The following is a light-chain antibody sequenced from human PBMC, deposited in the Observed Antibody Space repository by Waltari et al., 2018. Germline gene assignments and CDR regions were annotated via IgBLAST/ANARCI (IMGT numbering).Light chain of an antibody. CDR1: KLGDKY. Sequence: SYELPQPPSVSVSPGQTASIPCSGHKLGDKYACWYQQKPGRSPVLVIYQDSKRPSGIPERFSGSNSGNTATLTISGTQAMDEADYYCQAWDSSTVVFGGGTKLTVL. J-gene: IGLJ2*01. CDR3: QAWDSSTVV. V-gene: IGLV3-1*01. CDR2: QDS.